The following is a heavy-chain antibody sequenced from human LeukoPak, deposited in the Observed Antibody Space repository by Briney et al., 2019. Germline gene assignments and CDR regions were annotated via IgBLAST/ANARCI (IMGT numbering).Heavy chain of an antibody. Sequence: GGSLRLSCAASGFTFSSYAMHWVRQAPGKGLEWVAVTSSDLNVKLYADSVKGRFTISRDNSRSTLYLQMNSLRPEDTAIYYCAREGYYGSGSPPSLYFDYWGQGTLVTVSS. V-gene: IGHV3-30-3*01. CDR3: AREGYYGSGSPPSLYFDY. D-gene: IGHD3-10*01. J-gene: IGHJ4*02. CDR1: GFTFSSYA. CDR2: TSSDLNVK.